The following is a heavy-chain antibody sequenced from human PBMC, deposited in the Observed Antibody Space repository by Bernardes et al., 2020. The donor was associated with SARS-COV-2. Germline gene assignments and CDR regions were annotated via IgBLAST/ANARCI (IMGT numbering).Heavy chain of an antibody. D-gene: IGHD3-9*01. J-gene: IGHJ4*02. CDR1: GGSISSYY. CDR2: IYYSGST. V-gene: IGHV4-59*01. Sequence: ETLSLTCTVSGGSISSYYWSWIRQPPGKGLEWIGYIYYSGSTNYNPFLKSRVTISVDTSKNQFSLKLSSVTAADTAVYYCARADWLTIDWGQGTLVTVSS. CDR3: ARADWLTID.